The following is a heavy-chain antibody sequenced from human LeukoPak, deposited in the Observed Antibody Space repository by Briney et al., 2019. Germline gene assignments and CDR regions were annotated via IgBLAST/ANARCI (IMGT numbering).Heavy chain of an antibody. CDR1: GGSISSYY. V-gene: IGHV4-59*01. J-gene: IGHJ5*02. CDR3: ARDLYYYDSSGYSP. Sequence: ETLXXXCTVSGGSISSYYWSWIRQPPGKGLEWIGYIYYSGSTDYNPSLKSRVTISVDTSKNQFSLKLSSVTAADTAVYYCARDLYYYDSSGYSPRGQGTLVTVSS. D-gene: IGHD3-22*01. CDR2: IYYSGST.